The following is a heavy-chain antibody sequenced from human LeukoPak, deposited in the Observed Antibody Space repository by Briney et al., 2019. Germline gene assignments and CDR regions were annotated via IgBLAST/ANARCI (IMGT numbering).Heavy chain of an antibody. CDR3: AKTQGIYGSGRLLGYYFDY. D-gene: IGHD3-10*01. CDR1: GFTFSSYA. Sequence: GGSLRLSCAASGFTFSSYAMSWVREAPGKGLEWVSAISGSGGSTYYADSVKGRFTISRDNSKNTLYLQMNSLRAEDTAVYYCAKTQGIYGSGRLLGYYFDYWGQGTLVTVSS. V-gene: IGHV3-23*01. CDR2: ISGSGGST. J-gene: IGHJ4*02.